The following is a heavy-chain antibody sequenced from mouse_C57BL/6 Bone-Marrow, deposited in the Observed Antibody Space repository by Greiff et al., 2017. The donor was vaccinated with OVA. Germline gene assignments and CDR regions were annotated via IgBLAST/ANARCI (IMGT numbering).Heavy chain of an antibody. CDR1: EYDFPSHD. D-gene: IGHD2-1*01. CDR3: ARHAYGNYNWYFDV. J-gene: IGHJ1*03. CDR2: INSDGGST. V-gene: IGHV5-2*01. Sequence: DVKLVESGGGLVQPGESLKLSCESNEYDFPSHDMSWVRKTPEKRLELVAAINSDGGSTYYPDTMERRFIISRDNTKKTLYLQMSSLRSEDTALYYCARHAYGNYNWYFDVGGTGTTVTVSS.